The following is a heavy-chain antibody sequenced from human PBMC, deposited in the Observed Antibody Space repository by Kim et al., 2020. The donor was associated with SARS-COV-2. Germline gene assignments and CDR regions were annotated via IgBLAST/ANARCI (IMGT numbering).Heavy chain of an antibody. D-gene: IGHD2-21*01. CDR1: GFTFTGHA. V-gene: IGHV3-23*01. CDR3: MKGGWGWIWDH. Sequence: GGSLRLSCTTSGFTFTGHAMSWVRQAPGKGLEWVSSIDGSYGTTYYVDSVRGRFTISRDDSKNTLYLQMSALRGDDTAVYYCMKGGWGWIWDHWGQGTL. J-gene: IGHJ4*02. CDR2: IDGSYGTT.